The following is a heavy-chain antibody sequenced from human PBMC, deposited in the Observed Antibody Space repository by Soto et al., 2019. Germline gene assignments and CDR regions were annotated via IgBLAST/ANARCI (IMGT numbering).Heavy chain of an antibody. V-gene: IGHV3-33*01. J-gene: IGHJ4*02. CDR1: GFTFSSYG. D-gene: IGHD1-26*01. CDR3: ARAWSAQKWELLDY. CDR2: IWNDGSNN. Sequence: QVQLVESGGGVVQPGRSLRLSCAASGFTFSSYGMHWVRQAPGKGLEWVEVIWNDGSNNYYADSVKGRFTISRDNSKNTLYLQMNSLRAEDTAVYYCARAWSAQKWELLDYWGQGTLVTVSS.